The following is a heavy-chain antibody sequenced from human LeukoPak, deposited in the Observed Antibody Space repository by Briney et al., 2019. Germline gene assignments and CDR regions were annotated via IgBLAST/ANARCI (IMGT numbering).Heavy chain of an antibody. J-gene: IGHJ4*02. Sequence: ASVKISCKTSGYTFVSYTLHWVRQAPGQRLEWMGWINAGNGNTKFSQKFQGRVTMTRDTSTSTVYMELSSLRSEDTAVYYCARVGGEYYYDSSGYPDYWGQGTLVTVSS. D-gene: IGHD3-22*01. V-gene: IGHV1-3*01. CDR2: INAGNGNT. CDR3: ARVGGEYYYDSSGYPDY. CDR1: GYTFVSYT.